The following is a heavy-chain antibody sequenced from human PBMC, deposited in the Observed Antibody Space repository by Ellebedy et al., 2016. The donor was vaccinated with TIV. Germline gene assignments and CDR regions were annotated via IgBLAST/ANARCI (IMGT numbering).Heavy chain of an antibody. CDR1: GFTFRSYA. V-gene: IGHV3-23*01. J-gene: IGHJ4*02. CDR2: ISGRGDNT. CDR3: ARDWGRNNWYGKFDY. D-gene: IGHD1-20*01. Sequence: PGGSLRLSCAASGFTFRSYAMTWVRQAPGKGLEWVSSISGRGDNTYYEDSVKGRFTISRDNSKNTLFLQMNSLRAEDTDLYYCARDWGRNNWYGKFDYWGQGTPVTVSS.